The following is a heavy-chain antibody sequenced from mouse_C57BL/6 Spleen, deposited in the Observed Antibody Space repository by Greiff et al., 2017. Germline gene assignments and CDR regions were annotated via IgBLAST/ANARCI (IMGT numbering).Heavy chain of an antibody. J-gene: IGHJ4*01. V-gene: IGHV1-64*01. CDR1: GYTFTSYW. Sequence: QVQLQQPGAELVKPGASVKLSCKASGYTFTSYWMHWVKQRPGQGLEWIGMIHPNSGSTNYNAKFKSKATLTVDKSSSTAYMQLSSLTSEDSAVYYCARSSSYAMDYWGQGTSVTVSS. CDR2: IHPNSGST. CDR3: ARSSSYAMDY.